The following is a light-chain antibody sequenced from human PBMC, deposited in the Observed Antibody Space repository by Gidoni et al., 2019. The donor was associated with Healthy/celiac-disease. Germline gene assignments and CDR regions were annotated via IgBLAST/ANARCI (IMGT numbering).Light chain of an antibody. CDR1: QIVSSSY. J-gene: IGKJ2*01. CDR2: GAS. CDR3: QQYGSSPRYT. V-gene: IGKV3-20*01. Sequence: EIVLTQSPGTLSLSPGERATLSCRASQIVSSSYLAWYQQKPGQAPRRLIYGASSRATGIPDRFSGSGSGTDFTLTISRLEPEDFAVYYCQQYGSSPRYTFGQGTKLEIK.